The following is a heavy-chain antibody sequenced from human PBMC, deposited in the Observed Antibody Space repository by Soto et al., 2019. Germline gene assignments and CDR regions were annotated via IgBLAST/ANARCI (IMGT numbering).Heavy chain of an antibody. V-gene: IGHV1-69*13. Sequence: PVKVSCKASGGTFSSYAISWVRQAPGQGHEWMGGIIPIFGTANYAQKFQGRVTITADESTSTAYMELSSLRSEDTAVFYCVCLFDCSGYVDYCYGMDVWGQGTTVTVSS. CDR1: GGTFSSYA. CDR2: IIPIFGTA. D-gene: IGHD3-22*01. CDR3: VCLFDCSGYVDYCYGMDV. J-gene: IGHJ6*02.